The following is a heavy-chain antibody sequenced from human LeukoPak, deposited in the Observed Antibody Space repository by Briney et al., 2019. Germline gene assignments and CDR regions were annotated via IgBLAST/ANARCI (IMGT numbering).Heavy chain of an antibody. J-gene: IGHJ5*02. CDR2: IYHSGST. V-gene: IGHV4-38-2*02. CDR3: ARSLKRSYYGSGSSTSWFDP. Sequence: SETLSLTCSVSGYSISNGYYWGWIRQPPGKGLEWIGNIYHSGSTNYNPSLKSRVTISVDTSKNQFSLKLSSVTAADTAVYYCARSLKRSYYGSGSSTSWFDPWGQGTLVTVSS. D-gene: IGHD3-10*01. CDR1: GYSISNGYY.